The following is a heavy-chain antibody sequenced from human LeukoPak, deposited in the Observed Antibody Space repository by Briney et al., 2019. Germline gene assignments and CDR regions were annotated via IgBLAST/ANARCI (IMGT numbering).Heavy chain of an antibody. CDR3: AKASYSSGWYVSNFQH. CDR2: ISGSGGST. V-gene: IGHV3-23*01. D-gene: IGHD6-19*01. J-gene: IGHJ1*01. Sequence: GGSLRLSCAASGFTFSSYAMSWVRQAPGKGLEWVSAISGSGGSTYYADSVKGRFTISRDNSKNTLYLQMNSLRAEDTAVYYCAKASYSSGWYVSNFQHWGQGTLVTVSS. CDR1: GFTFSSYA.